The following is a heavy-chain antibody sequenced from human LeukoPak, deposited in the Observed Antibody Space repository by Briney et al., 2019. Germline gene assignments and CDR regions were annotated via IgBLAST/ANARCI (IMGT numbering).Heavy chain of an antibody. V-gene: IGHV3-30-3*01. CDR3: ARDLKGSSGWYDY. J-gene: IGHJ4*02. CDR2: ISYDGSNK. Sequence: GGSLRLSRAASGFTFSSYAMHWVRQAPGKGLEWVAVISYDGSNKYYADSVKGRFTISRDNSKNTLYLQMNSLRAEDTAVYYCARDLKGSSGWYDYWGQGTLVTVSS. CDR1: GFTFSSYA. D-gene: IGHD6-19*01.